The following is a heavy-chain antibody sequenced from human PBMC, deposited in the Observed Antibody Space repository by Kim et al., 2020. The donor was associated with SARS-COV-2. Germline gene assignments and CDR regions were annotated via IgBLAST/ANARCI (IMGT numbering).Heavy chain of an antibody. Sequence: RLTISRDNSKNTLYLQMNSLRAEDTAVYYCARAFLFGRYCSGGSCYMGDYWGQGTLVTVSS. J-gene: IGHJ4*02. D-gene: IGHD2-15*01. CDR3: ARAFLFGRYCSGGSCYMGDY. V-gene: IGHV3-30*07.